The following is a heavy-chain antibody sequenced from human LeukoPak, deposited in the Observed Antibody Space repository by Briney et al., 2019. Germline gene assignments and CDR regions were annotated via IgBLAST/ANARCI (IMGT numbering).Heavy chain of an antibody. CDR2: ISGSGGST. D-gene: IGHD3-3*01. J-gene: IGHJ3*02. V-gene: IGHV3-23*01. CDR3: ARDRDYDFWSGYLGDDAFDI. CDR1: GFTFSSYA. Sequence: PGGSLRLSCAASGFTFSSYAMSWVRQAPGRGLEWVSSISGSGGSTHYADSVKGRFTISRGNAKNSLYLQMNSLRAEDTAVYYCARDRDYDFWSGYLGDDAFDIWGQGTMVTVSS.